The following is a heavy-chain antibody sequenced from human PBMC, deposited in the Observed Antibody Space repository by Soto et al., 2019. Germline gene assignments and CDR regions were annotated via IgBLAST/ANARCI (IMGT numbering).Heavy chain of an antibody. CDR1: GFTVSSYA. V-gene: IGHV3-23*01. CDR2: ISGSGSTI. Sequence: SLRLSCAASGFTVSSYAVSWVLQAPGKGPEWISSISGSGSTIYYADSVKGRFTISRDNSKNTLYLQMSSLRAEDTAVYYCAKVFYYYDSSGYYYFDYWGQGTLVTVSS. CDR3: AKVFYYYDSSGYYYFDY. J-gene: IGHJ4*02. D-gene: IGHD3-22*01.